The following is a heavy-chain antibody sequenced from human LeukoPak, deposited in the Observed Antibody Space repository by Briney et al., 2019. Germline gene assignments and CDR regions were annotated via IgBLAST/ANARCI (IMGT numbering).Heavy chain of an antibody. CDR3: ARGITMVRGVISHYGMDV. D-gene: IGHD3-10*01. CDR2: IGTAGDP. V-gene: IGHV3-13*05. Sequence: PGGSLRLSCAASGFTFSSYDMHWVRHATGKGLEWVSAIGTAGDPYYPGSVKGRFTISRENAKNSLYLQMNSLRAGDTAVYYCARGITMVRGVISHYGMDVWGKGTTVTVSS. CDR1: GFTFSSYD. J-gene: IGHJ6*04.